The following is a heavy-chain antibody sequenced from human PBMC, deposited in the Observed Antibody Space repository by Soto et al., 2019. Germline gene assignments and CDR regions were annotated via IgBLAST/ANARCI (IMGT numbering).Heavy chain of an antibody. Sequence: GGSLRLSCAASGFTSSSYEMNWVRQAPGKGLEWVSYISSSGSTIYYADSVKGRFTISRDNAKNSLYLQMNSLRAEDTAVYYCARGGADIVVVPAANHFDYWGQGTLVTVSS. CDR2: ISSSGSTI. V-gene: IGHV3-48*03. D-gene: IGHD2-2*01. J-gene: IGHJ4*02. CDR1: GFTSSSYE. CDR3: ARGGADIVVVPAANHFDY.